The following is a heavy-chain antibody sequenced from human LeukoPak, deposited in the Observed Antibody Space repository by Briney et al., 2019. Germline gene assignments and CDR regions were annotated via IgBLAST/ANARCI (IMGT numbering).Heavy chain of an antibody. CDR1: GFTFDDYA. CDR3: AKASSTVVTPVRWFDP. J-gene: IGHJ5*02. V-gene: IGHV3-9*01. CDR2: ISWNSGSI. D-gene: IGHD4-23*01. Sequence: AGGSLRLSCAASGFTFDDYAMHWVRQAPGKGLEWVSGISWNSGSIGYADSVKGRFTISRDNAKNSLYLQMNSLRAEDTALYYCAKASSTVVTPVRWFDPWGQGTLVTVSS.